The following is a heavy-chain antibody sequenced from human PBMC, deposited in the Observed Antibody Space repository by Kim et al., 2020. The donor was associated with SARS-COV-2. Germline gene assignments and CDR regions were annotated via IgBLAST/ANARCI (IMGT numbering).Heavy chain of an antibody. CDR2: ISSSSTTI. J-gene: IGHJ4*02. CDR3: ARVGGYCSSTSCKYYFDS. V-gene: IGHV3-48*02. Sequence: GGSLRLSCVGSGFTFSDYSMNWVRQAPGKGLEWVAYISSSSTTIYYADSLKGRLTISRDNAKNSLYLQMIGLSDEDTAVYYCARVGGYCSSTSCKYYFDSWGQGALVTVSS. D-gene: IGHD2-2*01. CDR1: GFTFSDYS.